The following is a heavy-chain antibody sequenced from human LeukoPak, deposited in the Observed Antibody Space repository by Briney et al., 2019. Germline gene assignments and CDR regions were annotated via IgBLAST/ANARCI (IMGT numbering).Heavy chain of an antibody. J-gene: IGHJ4*02. CDR1: GFTFSSYA. V-gene: IGHV3-23*01. D-gene: IGHD3-10*01. CDR2: ISGRDTTT. Sequence: GGSLRLSCAASGFTFSSYAMSWVRQAPGKGLEWVSAISGRDTTTYYADSVKGRFTISRDKSKNTLYLQVNSLRAEDTAIYYCAKLWFGESAYFDYWGQGTLVTVSS. CDR3: AKLWFGESAYFDY.